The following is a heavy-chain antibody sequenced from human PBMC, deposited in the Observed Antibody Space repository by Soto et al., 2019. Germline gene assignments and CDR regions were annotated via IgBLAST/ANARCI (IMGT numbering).Heavy chain of an antibody. CDR1: GFTFSDHY. D-gene: IGHD1-26*01. J-gene: IGHJ6*02. CDR3: TRDLGVGATDYYSGMDV. V-gene: IGHV3-72*01. Sequence: EVQLVESGGGLVQPGGSLRLSCAASGFTFSDHYMDWVRQAPGKGLEWVGRTRNKAHSYTTEYAASVKGRFIISRDDSXNXXYLQMNSVKPEDTAVYYCTRDLGVGATDYYSGMDVWGQGTTVTVSS. CDR2: TRNKAHSYTT.